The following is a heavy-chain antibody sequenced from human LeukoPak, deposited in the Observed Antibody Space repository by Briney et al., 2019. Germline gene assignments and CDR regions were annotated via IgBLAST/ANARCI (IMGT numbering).Heavy chain of an antibody. Sequence: PSETLSLTCAVYGGSFCGYYWSWIRQPPGKGLEWIGEINHSGSTNYNPSLKSRVTISVDTSKNQFSLKLSSVTAADTAVYYCASAIVVVPAAMGYWFDPWGQGTLVTVSS. V-gene: IGHV4-34*01. D-gene: IGHD2-2*01. CDR3: ASAIVVVPAAMGYWFDP. CDR2: INHSGST. J-gene: IGHJ5*02. CDR1: GGSFCGYY.